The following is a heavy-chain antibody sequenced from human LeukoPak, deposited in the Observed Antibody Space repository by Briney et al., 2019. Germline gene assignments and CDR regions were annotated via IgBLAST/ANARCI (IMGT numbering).Heavy chain of an antibody. Sequence: ASVKVSCKAFGYTFTSYGISWVRQAPGQGLEWMGWISAYNGNTNYAQKLQGRVTMTTDTSTSTAYMELRSLRSDDTAVYYCARDSNSGWYVDDAFDIWGQGTMVTVSS. J-gene: IGHJ3*02. CDR1: GYTFTSYG. CDR3: ARDSNSGWYVDDAFDI. V-gene: IGHV1-18*01. CDR2: ISAYNGNT. D-gene: IGHD6-19*01.